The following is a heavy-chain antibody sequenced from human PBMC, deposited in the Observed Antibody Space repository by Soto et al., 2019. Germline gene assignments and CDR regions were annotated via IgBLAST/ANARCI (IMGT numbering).Heavy chain of an antibody. V-gene: IGHV3-15*01. D-gene: IGHD6-13*01. CDR3: SPLSSSPSGGG. CDR2: IKRKADGGTT. J-gene: IGHJ4*02. Sequence: EVQLVESGGGFVKPGGSLRLSCAASGFTFNNAWMSWVRQAPGKGLEWVGRIKRKADGGTTAYAAAVQGRFTISRDDSRDTLYLEIKNLEIGDTALYFFSPLSSSPSGGGGGQGTLVTVSS. CDR1: GFTFNNAW.